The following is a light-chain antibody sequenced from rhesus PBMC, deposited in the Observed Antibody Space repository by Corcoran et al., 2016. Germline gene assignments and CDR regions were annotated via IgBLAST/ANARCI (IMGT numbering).Light chain of an antibody. Sequence: ETVVTQSPATLALSPGERATLSCRASQSVGSYLAWYPQKPGQAPRLLIYGASSRATGIPDRFSGNGSGTDFTLTISSLEPEDFGVYYCQQSSNLASFCQGTKVEIK. CDR2: GAS. CDR1: QSVGSY. V-gene: IGKV3-24*04. CDR3: QQSSNLAS. J-gene: IGKJ2*01.